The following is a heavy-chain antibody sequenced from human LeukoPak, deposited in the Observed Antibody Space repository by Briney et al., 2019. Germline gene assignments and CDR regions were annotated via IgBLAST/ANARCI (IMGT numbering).Heavy chain of an antibody. Sequence: SETLSLTCAVSGGSISSSNWWSWVRQPPGKGLEWIGEIYHSGSTNYNPSLKSRVTISVDKSKNQFSLKLSSVTAADTAAYYCARDPHMYYYDSSGPPNWGQGTLVTVSS. CDR1: GGSISSSNW. D-gene: IGHD3-22*01. J-gene: IGHJ4*02. CDR2: IYHSGST. CDR3: ARDPHMYYYDSSGPPN. V-gene: IGHV4-4*02.